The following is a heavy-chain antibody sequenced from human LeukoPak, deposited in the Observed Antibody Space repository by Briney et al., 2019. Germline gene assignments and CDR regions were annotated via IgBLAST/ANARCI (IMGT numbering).Heavy chain of an antibody. CDR2: ISSSGSII. D-gene: IGHD2-2*01. Sequence: PGGSLRPSCAASGFTFSSYEMNWVRQAPGKGLEWVSYISSSGSIIYYADSVKGRFTISRDNAKNSLYLQMNSLRAEDTAVFYCARATRRGGYCSSTTCLNWFDPWGQGTLVTVSS. V-gene: IGHV3-48*03. CDR1: GFTFSSYE. J-gene: IGHJ5*02. CDR3: ARATRRGGYCSSTTCLNWFDP.